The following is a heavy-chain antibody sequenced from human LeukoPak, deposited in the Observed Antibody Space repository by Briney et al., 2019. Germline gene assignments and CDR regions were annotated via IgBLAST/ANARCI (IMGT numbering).Heavy chain of an antibody. D-gene: IGHD3-3*01. V-gene: IGHV1-18*01. Sequence: ASVKVSCKASGYTFTSYGISWVRQAPGQGLEWMAWISAYNGNTNYAQKLQGRVTMTTDTSTSTAYMELRSLRSDDTAVYYCARGARFLEWLFQPFDYWGQGTLVTVSS. CDR3: ARGARFLEWLFQPFDY. CDR2: ISAYNGNT. J-gene: IGHJ4*02. CDR1: GYTFTSYG.